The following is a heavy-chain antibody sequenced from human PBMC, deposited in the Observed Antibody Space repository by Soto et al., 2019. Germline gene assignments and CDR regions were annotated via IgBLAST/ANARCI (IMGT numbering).Heavy chain of an antibody. D-gene: IGHD6-19*01. V-gene: IGHV1-8*01. CDR3: ASHYSSGWYGDYGMDV. CDR1: GYTFTRYD. Sequence: QVQLVQSGAEVKKPGASVKVSCKASGYTFTRYDINWVRQATGQGLEWMGWMNPNSGNTGYAQKFQGRVTMTRNTSISTAYMELSSLRSEDTAVYYCASHYSSGWYGDYGMDVWGQGTTVTVSS. J-gene: IGHJ6*02. CDR2: MNPNSGNT.